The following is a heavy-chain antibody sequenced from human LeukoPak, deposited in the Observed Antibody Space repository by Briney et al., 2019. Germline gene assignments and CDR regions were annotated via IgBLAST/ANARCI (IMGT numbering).Heavy chain of an antibody. CDR3: ARLSYYASSGYVIDY. D-gene: IGHD3-22*01. J-gene: IGHJ4*02. V-gene: IGHV4-39*01. CDR1: GGSISSSSYY. Sequence: PSETLSLTCNVSGGSISSSSYYGGWIHQPPGKGLEWIGSIFYSGSTYYNPSLKSRVTISEDTSKKQFSLKLTSVTAADTAVYYCARLSYYASSGYVIDYWGQGTLVTVSS. CDR2: IFYSGST.